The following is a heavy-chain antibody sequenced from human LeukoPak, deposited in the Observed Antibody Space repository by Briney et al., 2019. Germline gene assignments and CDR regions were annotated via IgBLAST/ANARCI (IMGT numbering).Heavy chain of an antibody. D-gene: IGHD1-1*01. J-gene: IGHJ4*02. CDR3: ARKGSAGWDDY. Sequence: GGSLRLSCAASGFLFSSCSMHWVRQTPGKGPEYVAAINSRGTTAHYGGSVQGRFIVSRDNSNYTLYLQMGGLRPDDTGVYFCARKGSAGWDDYWGRGTLVIVSS. CDR1: GFLFSSCS. CDR2: INSRGTTA. V-gene: IGHV3-64*02.